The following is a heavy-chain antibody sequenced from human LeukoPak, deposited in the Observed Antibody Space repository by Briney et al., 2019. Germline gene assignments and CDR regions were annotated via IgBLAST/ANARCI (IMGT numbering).Heavy chain of an antibody. Sequence: GASVKVSCKASGYTFTGYYMHWVRQAPGQGLEWMGWINPNSGGTNYAQKFQGWVTMTRDTSISTAYMELSRLRSDDTAVYYCARGLRQRGYSYGYGYWGQGTLVTVSS. CDR2: INPNSGGT. D-gene: IGHD5-18*01. J-gene: IGHJ4*02. CDR3: ARGLRQRGYSYGYGY. V-gene: IGHV1-2*04. CDR1: GYTFTGYY.